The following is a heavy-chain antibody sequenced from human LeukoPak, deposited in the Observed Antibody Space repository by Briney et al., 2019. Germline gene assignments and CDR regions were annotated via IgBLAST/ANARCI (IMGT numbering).Heavy chain of an antibody. V-gene: IGHV4-59*01. D-gene: IGHD6-19*01. CDR1: GGSISSYY. CDR3: ASGYSSGWYAIFDY. Sequence: PSETLSLTCTVSGGSISSYYWSWIRQPPGKGLEWIGYIYYSGSTNYNPSLKSRVTISVDTSKNQFSLKLSSVIAADTAVYYCASGYSSGWYAIFDYWGQGTLVTVSS. J-gene: IGHJ4*02. CDR2: IYYSGST.